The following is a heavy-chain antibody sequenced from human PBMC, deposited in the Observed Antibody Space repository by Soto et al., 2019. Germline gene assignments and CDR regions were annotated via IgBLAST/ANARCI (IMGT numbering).Heavy chain of an antibody. CDR3: AVGTTGGDYVRAWFDP. V-gene: IGHV4-34*01. CDR1: GGSFSGYY. D-gene: IGHD4-17*01. Sequence: QVQLQQWGAGLLKPSETLSLTCAVYGGSFSGYYWSWIRQPPGKGLEWIGEINHSGSTNYNPSLKSRVNISVDTSKNQFALTRSSVTAADTAVYYCAVGTTGGDYVRAWFDPWGQGTLVTVSS. J-gene: IGHJ5*02. CDR2: INHSGST.